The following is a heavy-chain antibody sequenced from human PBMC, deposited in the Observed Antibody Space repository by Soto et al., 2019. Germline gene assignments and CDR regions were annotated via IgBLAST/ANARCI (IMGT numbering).Heavy chain of an antibody. CDR3: AGQYYDFWSGYYHYFDY. CDR1: GGSISSSSYY. Sequence: WETLSLTCTVSGGSISSSSYYWGWIRQPPGKGLEWIGSIYYSGSTYYNPSLKSRVTISVDTSKNQFSLKLSSVTAADTAVYYCAGQYYDFWSGYYHYFDYWGQGTLVTVSS. J-gene: IGHJ4*02. V-gene: IGHV4-39*01. D-gene: IGHD3-3*01. CDR2: IYYSGST.